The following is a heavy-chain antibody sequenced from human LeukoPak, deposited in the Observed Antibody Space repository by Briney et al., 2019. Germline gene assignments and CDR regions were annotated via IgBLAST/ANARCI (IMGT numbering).Heavy chain of an antibody. CDR3: ARHYYYDSSIDY. CDR1: GGSISSSSYY. CDR2: IYYSGST. Sequence: PSETLSLTCTVSGGSISSSSYYWGWIRQPPGKGLEWIGSIYYSGSTYYNPSLKSRVNISVDTSKNQFSLKLSSVTAADTAVYYCARHYYYDSSIDYWGQGTLVTVSS. D-gene: IGHD3-22*01. J-gene: IGHJ4*02. V-gene: IGHV4-39*01.